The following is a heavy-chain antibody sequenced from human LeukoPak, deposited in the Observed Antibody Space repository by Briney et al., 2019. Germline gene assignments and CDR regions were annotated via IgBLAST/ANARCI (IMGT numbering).Heavy chain of an antibody. D-gene: IGHD3-9*01. CDR3: ARQTFSVTGYYIY. V-gene: IGHV4-39*01. Sequence: SETLSLTCTVSGGSISSSSYYWGWIRQPPGKGLEWIGSIYYAGSTYYNSSLKSRVTISVDSSKNQFSLKLNSVTAADTAVYFCARQTFSVTGYYIYWGQGTLVTASS. CDR2: IYYAGST. J-gene: IGHJ4*02. CDR1: GGSISSSSYY.